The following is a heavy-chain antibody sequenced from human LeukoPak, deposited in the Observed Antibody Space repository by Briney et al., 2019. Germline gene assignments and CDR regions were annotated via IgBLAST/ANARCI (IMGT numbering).Heavy chain of an antibody. CDR2: IHASGPT. CDR3: ARHDAGIAARPFDN. J-gene: IGHJ4*02. CDR1: GGSISTYY. Sequence: SETLSLTCTASGGSISTYYWSWIRRPPGKGLEWIAYIHASGPTNYNPSLKSRITISVDTSKNQFSLKLSSVTAADTAVYYRARHDAGIAARPFDNWGQGTLVTVSS. V-gene: IGHV4-4*09. D-gene: IGHD6-6*01.